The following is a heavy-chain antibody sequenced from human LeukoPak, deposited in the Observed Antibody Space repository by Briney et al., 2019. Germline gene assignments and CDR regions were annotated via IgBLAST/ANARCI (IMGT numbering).Heavy chain of an antibody. CDR1: GGSISSYY. J-gene: IGHJ6*03. CDR2: IHYSGST. Sequence: SETLSLTCTVSGGSISSYYWSWIRQPPGKGLEWIGYIHYSGSTHYNPSLKSRVTISVDTSKNQFSLKLSSVTAADTAVYYCARDRSEVGAQPYYYMDVWGKGTTVTISS. D-gene: IGHD1-26*01. V-gene: IGHV4-59*12. CDR3: ARDRSEVGAQPYYYMDV.